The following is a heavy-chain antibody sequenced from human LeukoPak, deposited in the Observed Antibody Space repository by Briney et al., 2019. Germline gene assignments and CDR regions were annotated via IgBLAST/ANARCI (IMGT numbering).Heavy chain of an antibody. Sequence: PGGSLRLSCAASGFTFTYYAMTWVRQAPGKGLEWVSGISGSGDNTYYADSVKGRFTISRDNSKNTLYLQMNSLRAEDTAVYYCARLRYFPHYYMDVWGKGTTVTISS. J-gene: IGHJ6*03. CDR1: GFTFTYYA. CDR3: ARLRYFPHYYMDV. D-gene: IGHD3-9*01. V-gene: IGHV3-23*01. CDR2: ISGSGDNT.